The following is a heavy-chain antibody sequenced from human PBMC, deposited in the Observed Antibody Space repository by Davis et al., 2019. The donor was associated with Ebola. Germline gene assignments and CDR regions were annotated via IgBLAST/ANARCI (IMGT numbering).Heavy chain of an antibody. Sequence: GESLKISCKDSGNSFTSHWIGWVRQMPGKGLEWMGIIYTGDSDTRYSPSFRGQVTISADKSIKTAFLQWSSLKASDTAMYYCARVSLYSSSSGFDYWGQGTLVTVSS. CDR2: IYTGDSDT. CDR3: ARVSLYSSSSGFDY. D-gene: IGHD6-6*01. J-gene: IGHJ4*02. V-gene: IGHV5-51*01. CDR1: GNSFTSHW.